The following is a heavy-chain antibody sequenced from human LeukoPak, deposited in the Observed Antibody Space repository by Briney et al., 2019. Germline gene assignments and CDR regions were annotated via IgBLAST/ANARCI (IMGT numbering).Heavy chain of an antibody. CDR1: GFTFSTYG. CDR2: ISDNGERT. Sequence: GGSLRLSCAVSGFTFSTYGMNWVRQAPGKGLEWVSAISDNGERTYYADSVKGRFTISRDNSKSTLYLQMNSLRAEDTAVYYCAKERGVSKPFDYWGQGTLVTVSS. V-gene: IGHV3-23*01. CDR3: AKERGVSKPFDY. D-gene: IGHD2-8*02. J-gene: IGHJ4*02.